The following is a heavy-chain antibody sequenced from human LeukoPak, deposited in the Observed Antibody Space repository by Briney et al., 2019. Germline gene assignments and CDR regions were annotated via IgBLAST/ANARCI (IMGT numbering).Heavy chain of an antibody. CDR2: ISGSGAGT. Sequence: GGSLRLSCAASGFTFSSYAMSWVRQAPGKGLEWVSAISGSGAGTHYADSVQGRFTISRDNSKNTLYLQMNSLRAEDTAVYYCAKGSGVATISYYYYMDVWGKGTTVTVSS. V-gene: IGHV3-23*01. J-gene: IGHJ6*03. CDR1: GFTFSSYA. D-gene: IGHD5-12*01. CDR3: AKGSGVATISYYYYMDV.